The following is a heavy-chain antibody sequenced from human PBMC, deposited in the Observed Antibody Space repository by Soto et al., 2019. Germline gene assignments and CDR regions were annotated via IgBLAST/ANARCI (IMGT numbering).Heavy chain of an antibody. CDR1: GGSISSYY. CDR3: ARHLTYCSAGSCYSDFPYYGMDV. Sequence: PSETLSLTCTVSGGSISSYYWSWIRQPPGKGLEWIGYIYYSGSTNYNPSLKSRVTISVDTSKNQFSLNLSSVTAADTAVYYCARHLTYCSAGSCYSDFPYYGMDVWGQGTTVTVSS. D-gene: IGHD2-15*01. V-gene: IGHV4-59*08. J-gene: IGHJ6*02. CDR2: IYYSGST.